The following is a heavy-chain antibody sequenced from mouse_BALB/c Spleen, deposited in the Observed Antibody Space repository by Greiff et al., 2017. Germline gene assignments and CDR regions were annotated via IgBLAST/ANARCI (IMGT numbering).Heavy chain of an antibody. CDR3: ARDDGYYRFAY. D-gene: IGHD2-3*01. Sequence: EVQLQQSGAELVRPGALVKLSCKASGFNIKDYYMHWVKQRPEQGLEWIGWIDPENGNTIYDPKFQGKATITADTSSNTAYLQLSSLTSEDTAVYYCARDDGYYRFAYWGQGTLVTVSA. J-gene: IGHJ3*01. CDR1: GFNIKDYY. V-gene: IGHV14-1*02. CDR2: IDPENGNT.